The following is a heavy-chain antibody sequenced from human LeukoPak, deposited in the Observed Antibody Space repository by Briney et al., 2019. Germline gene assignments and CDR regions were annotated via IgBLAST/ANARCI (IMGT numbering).Heavy chain of an antibody. CDR1: GFTFSGYP. CDR2: ISYDGSNK. D-gene: IGHD3-16*01. CDR3: AKDRATRRWGTQEFDY. V-gene: IGHV3-30-3*02. Sequence: GGSLRLSCAASGFTFSGYPIHWVRQAPGKGLEWVAVISYDGSNKYYADSVKGRFTISRDNSKNTLYLQLNSLRADDTAVYYCAKDRATRRWGTQEFDYWGQGTLVTVSS. J-gene: IGHJ4*02.